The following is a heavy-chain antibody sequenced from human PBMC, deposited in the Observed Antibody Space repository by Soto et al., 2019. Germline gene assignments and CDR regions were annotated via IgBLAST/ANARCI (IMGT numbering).Heavy chain of an antibody. J-gene: IGHJ6*02. V-gene: IGHV4-30-4*01. D-gene: IGHD3-22*01. CDR1: GGSISGGDYY. CDR2: IYYSGST. CDR3: ARDQYYYDSSGAMDV. Sequence: TLSLTCTVSGGSISGGDYYWSWIRQPPGKGLGWIGYIYYSGSTYYNPSLKSRVTISVDTSNNQFSLKLSSVTAAETAVYYCARDQYYYDSSGAMDVWGQGTTVTVSS.